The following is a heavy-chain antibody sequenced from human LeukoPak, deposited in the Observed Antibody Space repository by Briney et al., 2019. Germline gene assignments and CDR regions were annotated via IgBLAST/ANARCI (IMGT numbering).Heavy chain of an antibody. J-gene: IGHJ4*02. D-gene: IGHD6-19*01. Sequence: QPGGSLKLSCAASGFSFATYAMSWVRQAPGEGLEWVSSISGCGDNTYYAESVKGRFTISRDNSKNTLFLQMNSLRAEDTAVFYCAKRSAYTTGWFFDFWGQGTLVTVSS. CDR3: AKRSAYTTGWFFDF. CDR1: GFSFATYA. CDR2: ISGCGDNT. V-gene: IGHV3-23*01.